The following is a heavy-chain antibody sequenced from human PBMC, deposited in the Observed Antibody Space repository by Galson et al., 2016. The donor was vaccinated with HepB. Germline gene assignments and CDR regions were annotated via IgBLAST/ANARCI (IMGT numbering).Heavy chain of an antibody. J-gene: IGHJ4*02. CDR2: IRPQRDRKTP. Sequence: SLRFSCAASGFTFSKAWFTWVRQAPGKGLEWVGRIRPQRDRKTPVYAAPVEGRFTISRDDSKNTLYLRMNSLTTEDTALYYCYGHLDYWGRGTLVTVSS. CDR3: YGHLDY. CDR1: GFTFSKAW. D-gene: IGHD4-17*01. V-gene: IGHV3-15*01.